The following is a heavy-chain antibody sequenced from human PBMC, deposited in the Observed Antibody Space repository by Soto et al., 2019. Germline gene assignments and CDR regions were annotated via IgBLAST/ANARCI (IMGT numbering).Heavy chain of an antibody. Sequence: EVQLVESGGGLVQPGGSLRLSCAASGFTFSGYWMTWVRQAPGKGLEWVANIKEDGSEKNYVDSAKGRFTISRDNAKNSLDLQMNSLRAEDTAVYYCARGGSESDYWGQGTLVTVSS. CDR1: GFTFSGYW. J-gene: IGHJ4*02. V-gene: IGHV3-7*01. D-gene: IGHD3-16*01. CDR2: IKEDGSEK. CDR3: ARGGSESDY.